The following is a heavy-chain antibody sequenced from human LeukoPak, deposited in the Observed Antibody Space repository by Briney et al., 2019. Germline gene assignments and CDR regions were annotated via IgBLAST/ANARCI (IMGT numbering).Heavy chain of an antibody. CDR3: ARDDDYGDYATY. J-gene: IGHJ4*02. Sequence: GGSLRLSCAASGFTFTSYVMSWARQAPRKGLEWVSAISGSGGSTYYADSVKGRFTISRDNSKNTLYLQMNSLRAEDTAVYYCARDDDYGDYATYWGQGTLVTVSS. V-gene: IGHV3-23*01. D-gene: IGHD4-17*01. CDR1: GFTFTSYV. CDR2: ISGSGGST.